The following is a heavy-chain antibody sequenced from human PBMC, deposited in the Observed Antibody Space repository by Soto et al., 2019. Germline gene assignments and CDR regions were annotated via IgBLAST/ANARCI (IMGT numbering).Heavy chain of an antibody. CDR2: IVPLSDRT. V-gene: IGHV1-69*05. CDR1: GETLNSNP. D-gene: IGHD2-15*01. Sequence: QVQLVQSGAEVKKPGSSLKVSCKVFGETLNSNPIGWVRQAPGQGLEWVGGIVPLSDRTNYAQELQGRVNVTKDGSTSTVYMELSNLKSDDTAVYYCARKSGRDCHSGGGCFSLDVWGQGSLITVSS. J-gene: IGHJ4*02. CDR3: ARKSGRDCHSGGGCFSLDV.